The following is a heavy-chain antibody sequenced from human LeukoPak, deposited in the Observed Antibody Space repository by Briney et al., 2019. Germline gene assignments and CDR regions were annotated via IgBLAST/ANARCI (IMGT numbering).Heavy chain of an antibody. CDR2: IYSSGST. D-gene: IGHD3-22*01. Sequence: SETLSLTCTVSGGSISSYYWSWIRQPAGKGLEWNGRIYSSGSTNYNPSLKSRVTMSVDTSKNQFSLKLRSVTAADTAVYYCAREARSSGYSLDYWGQGTLVTVSS. V-gene: IGHV4-4*07. J-gene: IGHJ4*02. CDR1: GGSISSYY. CDR3: AREARSSGYSLDY.